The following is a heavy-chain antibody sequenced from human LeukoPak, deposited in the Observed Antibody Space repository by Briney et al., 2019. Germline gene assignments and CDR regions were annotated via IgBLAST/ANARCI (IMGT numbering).Heavy chain of an antibody. CDR2: XXXEGRTT. CDR3: ARDSPAGTSWRSEPTFDY. J-gene: IGHJ4*02. Sequence: GGSLRLSCAASGFSFSSFWMSWVRQAPGKGLXXXXXXXXEGRTTYYVDSVKGRFTISRDNAKNTLYLQMNSLRAEDTAVYYCARDSPAGTSWRSEPTFDYWGQGTLVTVSS. D-gene: IGHD2-2*01. V-gene: IGHV3-7*04. CDR1: GFSFSSFW.